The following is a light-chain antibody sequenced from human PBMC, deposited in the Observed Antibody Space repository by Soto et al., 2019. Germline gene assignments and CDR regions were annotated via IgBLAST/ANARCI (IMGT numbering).Light chain of an antibody. CDR3: QQYGSSPVT. J-gene: IGKJ5*01. CDR1: KRVSSGW. Sequence: EIMLTPSPDTRSLSPEDTSTLSFISTKRVSSGWFAWYQQKFGMAPWLLIYGASSRATGIPDRVSGSGSGTDFTLNISRLEPEDFAVYYCQQYGSSPVTFGQGTRVEIK. CDR2: GAS. V-gene: IGKV3-20*01.